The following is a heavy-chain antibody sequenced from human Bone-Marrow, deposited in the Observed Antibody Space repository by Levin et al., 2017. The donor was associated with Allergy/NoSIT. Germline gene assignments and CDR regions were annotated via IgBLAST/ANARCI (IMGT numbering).Heavy chain of an antibody. Sequence: GGSLRLSCAASGFTFDGHGMSWVRQAPGKGLEWVSGINWNGGNTGYADSVKGRFTISRDNAKNSLYLQMNSLRADDTALYHCVRVGGYTYGDDFDYWGQGTLVTVSS. CDR3: VRVGGYTYGDDFDY. CDR2: INWNGGNT. D-gene: IGHD5-18*01. J-gene: IGHJ4*02. V-gene: IGHV3-20*01. CDR1: GFTFDGHG.